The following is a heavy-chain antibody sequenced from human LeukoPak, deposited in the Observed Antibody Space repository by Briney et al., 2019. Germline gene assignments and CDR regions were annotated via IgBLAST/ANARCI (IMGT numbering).Heavy chain of an antibody. CDR1: GFTFSKYW. V-gene: IGHV3-7*01. J-gene: IGHJ4*02. CDR2: IKEDGSEK. D-gene: IGHD3-3*01. CDR3: VKYES. Sequence: TGGSLRLSCAASGFTFSKYWMTWVRQAPGKGLEWVANIKEDGSEKYYVDSVKGRFTISRDNAKNSLYLQMNSLRVEDTAMYYCVKYESWGQGTLVTVSS.